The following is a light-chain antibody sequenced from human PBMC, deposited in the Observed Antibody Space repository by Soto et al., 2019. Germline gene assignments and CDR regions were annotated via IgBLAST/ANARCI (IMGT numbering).Light chain of an antibody. CDR1: SSDVGSYNF. J-gene: IGLJ3*02. CDR2: EVS. CDR3: CSYAGSSTFEV. V-gene: IGLV2-23*02. Sequence: QSALTQPASVSGSPGQSITISCTGTSSDVGSYNFVSWYQQHPGKAPKLMIYEVSKRPSGVSNRFSGSKSGNTASLTISGLQADDEADYYCCSYAGSSTFEVFGGGTKLTVL.